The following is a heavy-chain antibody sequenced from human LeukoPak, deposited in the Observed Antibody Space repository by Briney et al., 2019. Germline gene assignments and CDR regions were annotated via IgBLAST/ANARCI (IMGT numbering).Heavy chain of an antibody. Sequence: GASVKVSCKASGYTFSTYVITWVRQAPGQGLEWMVSISAYNGDTTYSQKVRGRVTLTTDTSTNTAYMELSSLRSEDTAVYYCATEGFYRPESGFDYWGQGTLVTVSS. J-gene: IGHJ4*02. CDR1: GYTFSTYV. CDR2: ISAYNGDT. D-gene: IGHD3-16*02. V-gene: IGHV1-18*01. CDR3: ATEGFYRPESGFDY.